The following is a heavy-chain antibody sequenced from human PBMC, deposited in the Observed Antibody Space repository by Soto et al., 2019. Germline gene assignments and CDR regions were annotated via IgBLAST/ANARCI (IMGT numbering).Heavy chain of an antibody. CDR3: ARRWYSSGWLDY. CDR1: GGSFSGYY. V-gene: IGHV4-34*01. Sequence: SETLSLTCAVYGGSFSGYYWSWIRQPPGKGLEWIGEINHSGSTNYNPSLKSRVTISVDTSKNQFSLKLSSVTAADTAVYYCARRWYSSGWLDYWGQGTLVTVSS. D-gene: IGHD6-19*01. J-gene: IGHJ4*02. CDR2: INHSGST.